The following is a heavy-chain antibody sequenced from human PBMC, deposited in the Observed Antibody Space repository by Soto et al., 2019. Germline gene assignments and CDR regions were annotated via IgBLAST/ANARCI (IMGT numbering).Heavy chain of an antibody. CDR3: ARLGYCTNGVCYLPYYYYYMDV. CDR2: IYYSGST. D-gene: IGHD2-8*01. V-gene: IGHV4-39*01. Sequence: SETLSLTCTVSGGSISSSSYYWGWIRQPPGKGLEWIGSIYYSGSTYYNPSLKSRVTISVDTSKNQFSLKLSSVTAADTAVYYCARLGYCTNGVCYLPYYYYYMDVWGKGTTVTVSS. J-gene: IGHJ6*03. CDR1: GGSISSSSYY.